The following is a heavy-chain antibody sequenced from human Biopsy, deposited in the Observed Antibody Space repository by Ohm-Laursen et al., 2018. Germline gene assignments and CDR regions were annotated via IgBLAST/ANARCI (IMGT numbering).Heavy chain of an antibody. J-gene: IGHJ4*02. V-gene: IGHV3-21*06. CDR1: GFTFDDYA. CDR2: ITGGGNYI. CDR3: ATAAYAPPYFDL. D-gene: IGHD4-17*01. Sequence: SLRLSCTASGFTFDDYAMHWVRQAPGKGLEWVSSITGGGNYINYADSVRGRFTISRDNSKNSVYLVMSSLRAEDTAVYFCATAAYAPPYFDLWGRGTVVTVSS.